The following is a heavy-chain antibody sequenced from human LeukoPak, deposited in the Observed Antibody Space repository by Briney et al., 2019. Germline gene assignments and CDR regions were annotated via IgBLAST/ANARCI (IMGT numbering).Heavy chain of an antibody. J-gene: IGHJ5*02. CDR1: GYTFTSYA. CDR2: INTNTGNP. CDR3: ARVNSGYDYFFGWFDP. V-gene: IGHV7-4-1*02. D-gene: IGHD5-12*01. Sequence: ASVKVSCKASGYTFTSYAMNWVRQAPGQGLEWMGWINTNTGNPTYAQGFTGRFVFSLDTSVSTAYLQISSLEAEDTAVYYCARVNSGYDYFFGWFDPWGQGTLVTVSS.